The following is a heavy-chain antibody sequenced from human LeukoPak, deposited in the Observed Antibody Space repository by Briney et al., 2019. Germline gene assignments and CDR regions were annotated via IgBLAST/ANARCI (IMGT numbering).Heavy chain of an antibody. CDR1: GFTFSSYG. J-gene: IGHJ4*02. CDR2: IRYDGSNK. CDR3: AKEDIVVVPAAMNFDY. D-gene: IGHD2-2*01. Sequence: AGGSLRLSCAASGFTFSSYGMHWVRQAPGKGLELVAFIRYDGSNKYYADSVKGRFTISRDNSKNTLYLQMNSLRAEDTAVYYCAKEDIVVVPAAMNFDYWGQGTLVTVSS. V-gene: IGHV3-30*02.